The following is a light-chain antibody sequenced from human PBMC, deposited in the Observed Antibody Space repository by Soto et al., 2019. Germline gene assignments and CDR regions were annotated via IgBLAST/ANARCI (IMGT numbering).Light chain of an antibody. V-gene: IGKV3-15*01. CDR1: QSVSSN. CDR2: GAS. CDR3: QQFNFWPPIT. J-gene: IGKJ5*01. Sequence: IVLTQSPAPLSVSPGERATLSCRSSQSVSSNLAWYQHIPGRAPRLLISGASTRASGIPARFSASGSGTEFTLTISSLQSEDLAVYYCQQFNFWPPITFGQGTRWRL.